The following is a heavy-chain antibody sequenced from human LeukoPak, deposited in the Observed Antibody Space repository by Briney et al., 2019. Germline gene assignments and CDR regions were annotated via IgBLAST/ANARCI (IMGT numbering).Heavy chain of an antibody. V-gene: IGHV4-38-2*01. CDR1: GYSISSGYY. Sequence: SETLSLTCAVSGYSISSGYYWGWIRQPPEKGLEWIGSIYHSGSTYYNPSLKSRVTISVDTSKNQFSLKLSSVTAADTAVYYCAKPRYSYGYGSAFDIWGQGTMVTVSS. CDR2: IYHSGST. CDR3: AKPRYSYGYGSAFDI. J-gene: IGHJ3*02. D-gene: IGHD5-18*01.